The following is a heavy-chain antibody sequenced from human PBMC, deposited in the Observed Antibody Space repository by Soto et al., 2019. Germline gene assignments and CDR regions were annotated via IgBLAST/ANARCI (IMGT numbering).Heavy chain of an antibody. V-gene: IGHV4-39*01. D-gene: IGHD3-3*01. CDR1: GGSISSSSYY. CDR2: IYYSGST. CDR3: ATIFGGFDP. Sequence: QLQLQESGPGLVKPSETLSLTCTVSGGSISSSSYYWGWIRQPPGKGLEWIGSIYYSGSTYYNPSLKGRVTISVDTSQNQFSLKLSSVTAADTAVYYCATIFGGFDPWGQGTLVTVSS. J-gene: IGHJ5*02.